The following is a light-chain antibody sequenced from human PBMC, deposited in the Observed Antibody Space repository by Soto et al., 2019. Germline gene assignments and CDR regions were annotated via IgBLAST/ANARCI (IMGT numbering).Light chain of an antibody. CDR1: QSVSSN. Sequence: EIEMAPSPSTLSVSRGELATLSCRASQSVSSNLAWYQQKPGQAPRLLIYGASTRATGIPARFSGSGSGTEFTLTISSLQSEDFAVYYCQQYNNWPQTFGQGTKVDIK. V-gene: IGKV3-15*01. J-gene: IGKJ1*01. CDR2: GAS. CDR3: QQYNNWPQT.